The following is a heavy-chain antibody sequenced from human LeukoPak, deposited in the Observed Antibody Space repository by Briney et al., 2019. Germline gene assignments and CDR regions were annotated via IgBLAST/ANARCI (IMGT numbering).Heavy chain of an antibody. V-gene: IGHV3-23*01. J-gene: IGHJ4*02. Sequence: GGSLRLSCAASGFTFSSYAMSWVRQAPGKGLEWVSAISGSGGSTYYADSVKGRFTISRDNSKNTLYLQMNGLRAEDTAVYYCAKVYLFNDYEGGYFDYWGQGTLVTVSS. D-gene: IGHD4-17*01. CDR3: AKVYLFNDYEGGYFDY. CDR1: GFTFSSYA. CDR2: ISGSGGST.